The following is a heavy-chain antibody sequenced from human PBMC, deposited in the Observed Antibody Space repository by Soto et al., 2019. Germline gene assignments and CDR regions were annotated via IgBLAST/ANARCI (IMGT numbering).Heavy chain of an antibody. Sequence: PGESLKISCKGSGYSFTSYWIGWGRQMPGKGLEWMGIIYPGDSDTRYSPSFQGQVTISADKSISTAYLQWSSLKASDTAMYYCARYSDIVRTSYGMDVSGQGTTDTVSS. D-gene: IGHD2-15*01. CDR1: GYSFTSYW. V-gene: IGHV5-51*01. CDR2: IYPGDSDT. CDR3: ARYSDIVRTSYGMDV. J-gene: IGHJ6*02.